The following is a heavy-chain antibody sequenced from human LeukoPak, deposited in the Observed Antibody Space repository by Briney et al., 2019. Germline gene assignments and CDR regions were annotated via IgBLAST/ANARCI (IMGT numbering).Heavy chain of an antibody. V-gene: IGHV3-30*04. J-gene: IGHJ4*02. CDR1: GFTFSSYA. Sequence: PGRSLRLSCAASGFTFSSYAMHWVRQAPGKGLEWVAVISYDGSNKYYADSVKGRFTISRDNSKNTLYLQMNSLRAEDTAVYYCARDMVRGVTPFYWGQGTLVTVSS. CDR3: ARDMVRGVTPFY. CDR2: ISYDGSNK. D-gene: IGHD3-10*01.